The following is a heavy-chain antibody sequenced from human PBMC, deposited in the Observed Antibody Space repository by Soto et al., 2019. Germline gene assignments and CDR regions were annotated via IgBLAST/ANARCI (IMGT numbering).Heavy chain of an antibody. CDR2: IYYSGST. CDR1: GGSISSGDYY. V-gene: IGHV4-30-4*01. CDR3: ARDSSLDYYYYYGMDV. Sequence: QVQLQESGRGLVKPSQTLSLTCTVSGGSISSGDYYWSWIRQPPGKGLEWIGYIYYSGSTYYNPSLKSRVTISVDTSKNQFSLKLSSVTAADTAVYYCARDSSLDYYYYYGMDVWGQGTTVTVSS. J-gene: IGHJ6*02.